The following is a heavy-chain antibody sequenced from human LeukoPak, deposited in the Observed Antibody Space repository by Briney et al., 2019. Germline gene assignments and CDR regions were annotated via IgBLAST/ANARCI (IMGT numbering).Heavy chain of an antibody. Sequence: GGSLRLSCAASGFTFSNYGMHWVRQAPGKGLERVAVIWYDGSNKYYIDSVKGRFTISRDNSKNTLFLQMSDLRAEDTALYYCSKDRNVAVAGFASWGQGTLVTVSS. CDR1: GFTFSNYG. CDR2: IWYDGSNK. D-gene: IGHD6-19*01. J-gene: IGHJ4*02. CDR3: SKDRNVAVAGFAS. V-gene: IGHV3-33*06.